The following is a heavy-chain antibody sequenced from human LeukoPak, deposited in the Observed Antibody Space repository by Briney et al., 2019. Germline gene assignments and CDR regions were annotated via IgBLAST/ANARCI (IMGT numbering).Heavy chain of an antibody. CDR2: INPSGGST. Sequence: ASVKVSCKASGYTFTSYYMHWVRQAPGQGLEWMGIINPSGGSTSYAQKFRGRVTMTRDTSTSTVYMELSSLRSEDTAVYYCARASTAMVIATLWGQGTLVTVSS. CDR1: GYTFTSYY. D-gene: IGHD5-18*01. CDR3: ARASTAMVIATL. J-gene: IGHJ4*02. V-gene: IGHV1-46*01.